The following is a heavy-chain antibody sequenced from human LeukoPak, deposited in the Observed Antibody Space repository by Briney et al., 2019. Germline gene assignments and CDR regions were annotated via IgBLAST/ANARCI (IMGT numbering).Heavy chain of an antibody. Sequence: ASVKVSCKTTGYNFLNHYIHWVRQAPGQGLEWMGMINPGGGSTSYAQKFQDRFTITRDTSTNTVSMGLSSLRSDDSAIYYCARNPDGSVVGTPFDYWGQGTLVTVSS. CDR2: INPGGGST. CDR3: ARNPDGSVVGTPFDY. J-gene: IGHJ4*02. CDR1: GYNFLNHY. D-gene: IGHD6-19*01. V-gene: IGHV1-46*01.